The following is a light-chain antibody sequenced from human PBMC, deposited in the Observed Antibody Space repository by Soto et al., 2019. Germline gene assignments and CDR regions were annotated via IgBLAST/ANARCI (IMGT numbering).Light chain of an antibody. CDR2: AAS. CDR1: QGISSY. V-gene: IGKV1-39*01. J-gene: IGKJ5*01. Sequence: DIQLTQSPSFLSASVGDRVTVTCRASQGISSYLAWYQQKPGKAPKLLIYAASSLQSGVPSRFSGSGSGTDFTLTISSLQPEDFATYYCQQSYSTLSITFGQGTRLEIK. CDR3: QQSYSTLSIT.